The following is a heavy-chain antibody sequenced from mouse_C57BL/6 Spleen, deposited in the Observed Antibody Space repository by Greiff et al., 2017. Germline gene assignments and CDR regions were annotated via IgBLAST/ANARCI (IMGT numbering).Heavy chain of an antibody. V-gene: IGHV1-61*01. CDR2: IYPSDSET. D-gene: IGHD2-1*01. CDR3: ARGRDGNYY. J-gene: IGHJ2*01. Sequence: QVQLQQPGAELVRPGSSVKLSCKASGYTFTSYWMDWVKQRPGQGLEWIGNIYPSDSETHYNQKFKDKATLTVDKSSSTAYMQLSILTSEDSAVYYCARGRDGNYYWGQGTTLTVSS. CDR1: GYTFTSYW.